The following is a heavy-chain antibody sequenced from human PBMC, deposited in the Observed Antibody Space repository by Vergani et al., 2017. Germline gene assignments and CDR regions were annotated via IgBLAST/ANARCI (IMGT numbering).Heavy chain of an antibody. CDR2: IIPIVDIA. Sequence: QVQLVQSGAEVKKPGSSVKVSCKASGGTFSSYTISWVRQAPGQGLEWMGRIIPIVDIANYAQKFQGRVTITADKSTSTAYMELSSLRSEDTAVYYCAISLRYFDWLPCYWGQGTLVTVSS. V-gene: IGHV1-69*02. J-gene: IGHJ4*02. CDR1: GGTFSSYT. D-gene: IGHD3-9*01. CDR3: AISLRYFDWLPCY.